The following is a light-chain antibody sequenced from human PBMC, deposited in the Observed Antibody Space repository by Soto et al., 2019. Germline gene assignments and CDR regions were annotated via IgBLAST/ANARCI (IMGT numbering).Light chain of an antibody. CDR2: DAF. Sequence: DIQMTQSPSTLSASIGDRVTITCRASQSIGGWLAWYQQRPGKDPKLLIYDAFSVNSGVPSRFSGSKSGTKFTLAISGLQPDDFATYYCQHYHSDPCTFGQGTKREIK. CDR1: QSIGGW. V-gene: IGKV1-5*01. J-gene: IGKJ2*02. CDR3: QHYHSDPCT.